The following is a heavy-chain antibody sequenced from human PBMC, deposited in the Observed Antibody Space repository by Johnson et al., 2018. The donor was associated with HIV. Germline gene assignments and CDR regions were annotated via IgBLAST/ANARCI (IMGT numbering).Heavy chain of an antibody. CDR2: IYSGGTT. J-gene: IGHJ3*02. CDR1: GFTFSSYA. Sequence: VQLVESGGGVVQPGRSLRLSCAASGFTFSSYAMHWVRQAPGKGLEWVSVIYSGGTTYNADSVKGRFTISRDNSKNTLYLQMNSLRADDTAVYYCARGSGGIVGAQDIWGQGTMVTVSS. V-gene: IGHV3-NL1*01. CDR3: ARGSGGIVGAQDI. D-gene: IGHD1-26*01.